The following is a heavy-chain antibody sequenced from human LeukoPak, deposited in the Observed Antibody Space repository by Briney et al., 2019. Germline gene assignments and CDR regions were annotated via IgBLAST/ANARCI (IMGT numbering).Heavy chain of an antibody. J-gene: IGHJ4*02. Sequence: GGSLRLSCAASGFTFSSYGMHWVRQAPGKGLEWVAFIRYDGSNKYYADSVKGRFTISRDNSKNTLYLQMNSLRAEDTAVYYCARRGHYYDSSGYYSVDYWGQGTLVTVSS. D-gene: IGHD3-22*01. V-gene: IGHV3-30*02. CDR2: IRYDGSNK. CDR1: GFTFSSYG. CDR3: ARRGHYYDSSGYYSVDY.